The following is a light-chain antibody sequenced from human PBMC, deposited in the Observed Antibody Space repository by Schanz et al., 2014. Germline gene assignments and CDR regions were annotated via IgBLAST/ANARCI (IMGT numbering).Light chain of an antibody. CDR3: QHRFNWPWR. V-gene: IGKV3-15*01. Sequence: EIVMTQSPATLSVSPGERATLSCRASQSVSSNLAWYQQKPGQAPRLLIYGASTRATGIPARFSGSGSGTEFTLTISSLEPEDFAVYYCQHRFNWPWRFGQGTKLEIK. J-gene: IGKJ1*01. CDR2: GAS. CDR1: QSVSSN.